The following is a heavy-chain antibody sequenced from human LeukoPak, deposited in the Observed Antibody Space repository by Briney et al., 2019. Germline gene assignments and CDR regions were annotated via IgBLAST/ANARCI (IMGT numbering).Heavy chain of an antibody. J-gene: IGHJ2*01. D-gene: IGHD4-23*01. CDR2: ISWDGGST. V-gene: IGHV3-43*01. CDR1: GFTFDDYT. Sequence: GGSLRLSCAASGFTFDDYTMHWVRQAPGKGLEWVSLISWDGGSTYYADSVKGRFTISRDNSKNSLYLQMNSLRTEDTALYYCAKDSGGNAPYWYFDLWGRGTLVTVSS. CDR3: AKDSGGNAPYWYFDL.